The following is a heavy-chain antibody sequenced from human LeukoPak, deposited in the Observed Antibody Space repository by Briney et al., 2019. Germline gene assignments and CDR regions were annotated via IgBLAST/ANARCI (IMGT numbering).Heavy chain of an antibody. CDR1: GGSISSYY. Sequence: SETLSLTCTVSGGSISSYYWSWIRQPPGKGLGWIGYIYYSGSTNYNPSLKSRVTISVDTSKNQFSLKLSSVTAADTAVYYCARSLGYCSGGSCYYDAFDIWGQGTMVTVSS. J-gene: IGHJ3*02. CDR3: ARSLGYCSGGSCYYDAFDI. CDR2: IYYSGST. V-gene: IGHV4-59*01. D-gene: IGHD2-15*01.